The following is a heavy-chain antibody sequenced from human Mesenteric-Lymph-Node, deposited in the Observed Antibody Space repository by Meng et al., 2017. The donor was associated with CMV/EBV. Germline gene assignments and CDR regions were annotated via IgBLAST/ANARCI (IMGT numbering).Heavy chain of an antibody. V-gene: IGHV4-38-2*02. CDR1: GYSISSGYY. CDR2: IYHSGSA. J-gene: IGHJ4*02. CDR3: ESPEPRRSYGEEFDY. D-gene: IGHD5-18*01. Sequence: SETLSLTCTVSGYSISSGYYWGWIRQPPGKGLEWIGSIYHSGSAYYNPSLKSRVTISVDTSKNQFSLKLSSVTAADTAVYYCESPEPRRSYGEEFDYWGQGTLVTVSS.